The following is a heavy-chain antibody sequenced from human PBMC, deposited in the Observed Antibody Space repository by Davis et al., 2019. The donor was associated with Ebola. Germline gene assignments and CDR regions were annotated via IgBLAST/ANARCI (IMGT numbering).Heavy chain of an antibody. CDR2: INPNSGGT. Sequence: ASVKVSCKASGYTFTGYYMHWVRQAPGQGLEWMGWINPNSGGTNYAQKFQGRVTMTRDTSISTAYMELSRLRSDDTAVYYCARDECSSTSCYGVYYYYYYMDVWGKGTTVTVSS. D-gene: IGHD2-2*01. V-gene: IGHV1-2*02. J-gene: IGHJ6*03. CDR1: GYTFTGYY. CDR3: ARDECSSTSCYGVYYYYYYMDV.